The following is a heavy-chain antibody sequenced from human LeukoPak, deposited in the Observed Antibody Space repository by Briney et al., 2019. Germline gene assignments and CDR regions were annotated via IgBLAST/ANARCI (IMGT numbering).Heavy chain of an antibody. CDR3: ARELPREVTLDS. V-gene: IGHV3-74*01. J-gene: IGHJ5*01. CDR2: IFTDGSTT. D-gene: IGHD2-21*02. Sequence: GGSLRLSCVASEFDFFSYGMQWVRQAPGKGLVWVSRIFTDGSTTSYADSVKGRFAISRDNAKNTLYLEMKSLRVEDTAVYYCARELPREVTLDSWGQGTLVTVSP. CDR1: EFDFFSYG.